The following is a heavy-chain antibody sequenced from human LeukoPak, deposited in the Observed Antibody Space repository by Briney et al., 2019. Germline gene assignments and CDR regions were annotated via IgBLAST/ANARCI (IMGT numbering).Heavy chain of an antibody. Sequence: PGRSLRLSCAASGFTFSSYAMHWVRQAPGKGLEWVSVIYSGGSTYYADSVKGRFTISRDNSKNTLYLQMNSLRAEDTAVYYCARISGVDIWGQGTMVTVSS. V-gene: IGHV3-66*01. CDR2: IYSGGST. J-gene: IGHJ3*02. CDR3: ARISGVDI. CDR1: GFTFSSYA. D-gene: IGHD7-27*01.